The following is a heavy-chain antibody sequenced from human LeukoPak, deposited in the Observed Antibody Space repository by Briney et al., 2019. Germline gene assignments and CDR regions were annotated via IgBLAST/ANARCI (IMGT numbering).Heavy chain of an antibody. Sequence: GGSLRLSCAASGFTFSSYAMHWVRQAPGKGLEWVAVISYDGSNKYYADSVKGRFTISRDNSKNTLYLQMNSLRAEDTAVYYCARKYSSSWNDFDYWGQGTLVTVSS. D-gene: IGHD6-13*01. V-gene: IGHV3-30-3*01. CDR2: ISYDGSNK. CDR3: ARKYSSSWNDFDY. CDR1: GFTFSSYA. J-gene: IGHJ4*02.